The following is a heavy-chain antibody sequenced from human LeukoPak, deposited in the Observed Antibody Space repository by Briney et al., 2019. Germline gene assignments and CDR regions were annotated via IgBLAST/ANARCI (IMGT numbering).Heavy chain of an antibody. J-gene: IGHJ5*02. CDR3: ARDVFALCTGFACWFDP. CDR1: GYTFTSYG. Sequence: ASVKVSCKASGYTFTSYGISWVRQAPGQGLEWMGWISAYNGNTNYAQKLQGRVTMTTDTSTSTAYMELRSLRSDDTAVYYCARDVFALCTGFACWFDPWGQGTLVIVSS. CDR2: ISAYNGNT. D-gene: IGHD2-8*02. V-gene: IGHV1-18*01.